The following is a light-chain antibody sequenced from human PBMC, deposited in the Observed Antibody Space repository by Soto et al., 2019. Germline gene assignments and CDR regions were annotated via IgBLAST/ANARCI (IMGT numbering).Light chain of an antibody. J-gene: IGLJ1*01. CDR3: SSQRSGTTLL. V-gene: IGLV2-14*01. CDR2: EVI. Sequence: QSALTQPASVSGSPGQSITISCTGTSSDVGGYNYVSWYQQHPDKAPKLMIYEVINRPSGVSNRFSGSKSGNTASLTISGLQTEDEADYYCSSQRSGTTLLFGTGTKVTVL. CDR1: SSDVGGYNY.